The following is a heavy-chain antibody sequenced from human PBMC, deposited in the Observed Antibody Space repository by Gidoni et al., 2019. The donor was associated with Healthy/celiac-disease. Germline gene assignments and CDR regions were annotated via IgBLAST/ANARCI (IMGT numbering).Heavy chain of an antibody. J-gene: IGHJ6*02. D-gene: IGHD6-13*01. CDR2: IYYSGLT. CDR3: ARDNREESSSWTRVPPDYGMDV. V-gene: IGHV4-39*02. Sequence: LHLPVSGSGLVKPSATLSLTSTFSRCSIRSSSYYLVLIRQPPGKGLEWIGSIYYSGLTYKKQSVKRRVTISVDKYKNQFSLKRSYVTAAEKAVYYGARDNREESSSWTRVPPDYGMDVWGQGTTVTVSS. CDR1: RCSIRSSSYY.